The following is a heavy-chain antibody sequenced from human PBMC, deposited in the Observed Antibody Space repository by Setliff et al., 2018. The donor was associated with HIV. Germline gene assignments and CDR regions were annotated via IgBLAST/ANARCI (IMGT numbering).Heavy chain of an antibody. V-gene: IGHV2-5*01. J-gene: IGHJ4*02. CDR3: AYSGRQLRGPYFDF. D-gene: IGHD1-1*01. Sequence: GSGPTLVNPTQTLTLTCTFSGLSLSTSGVGVGWIRQSPGKALEWLAFIYWNNNKHYSTSLKSRLTVTKDTSKNRVVFTMTNMDPVDTATYYCAYSGRQLRGPYFDFWGQGTPVTASS. CDR1: GLSLSTSGVG. CDR2: IYWNNNK.